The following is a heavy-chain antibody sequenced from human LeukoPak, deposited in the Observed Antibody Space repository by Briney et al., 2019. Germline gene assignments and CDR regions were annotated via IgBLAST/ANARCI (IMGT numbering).Heavy chain of an antibody. CDR1: GFTFSSYE. J-gene: IGHJ4*02. CDR3: AREPTAVVGATSGFDY. CDR2: ISSSGSTI. D-gene: IGHD1-26*01. Sequence: GGSLRLSCAASGFTFSSYEMNWVRPAPGKGLEWVSYISSSGSTIYYADSVKGRFTISRDNAKNSLYLQMNSLRAEDTAVYYCAREPTAVVGATSGFDYWGQGTLVTVSS. V-gene: IGHV3-48*03.